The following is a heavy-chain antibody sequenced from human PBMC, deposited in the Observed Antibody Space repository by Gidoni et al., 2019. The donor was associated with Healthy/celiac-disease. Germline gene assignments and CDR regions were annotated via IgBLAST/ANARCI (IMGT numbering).Heavy chain of an antibody. Sequence: QLQLQESGSGLMKPSQTLSLTCAVSGGSIRSGGYSWSWMRQPPGQGLEWIGYIYHSGSTYYNPSLKSRVTISVDRSKNQFSLKLSSVTAADTAVYYCARAPYYGDGIHDAFDIWGQGTMVTVSS. CDR3: ARAPYYGDGIHDAFDI. CDR2: IYHSGST. CDR1: GGSIRSGGYS. J-gene: IGHJ3*02. V-gene: IGHV4-30-2*01. D-gene: IGHD4-17*01.